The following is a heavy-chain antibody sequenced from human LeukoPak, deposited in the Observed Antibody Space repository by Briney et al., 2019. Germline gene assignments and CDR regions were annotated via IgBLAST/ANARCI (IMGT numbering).Heavy chain of an antibody. D-gene: IGHD6-6*01. CDR1: GGTFSSYA. CDR3: ANRQLVEVPSESEPQHYYYYYGMDV. V-gene: IGHV1-69*13. Sequence: GASVKVSCKASGGTFSSYAISWVRQAPGQGLEWMGGIIPIFGTANYAQKFQGRVTITADESTSTAYMELSSLRSEDTAVYYCANRQLVEVPSESEPQHYYYYYGMDVWGQGTTVTVSS. J-gene: IGHJ6*02. CDR2: IIPIFGTA.